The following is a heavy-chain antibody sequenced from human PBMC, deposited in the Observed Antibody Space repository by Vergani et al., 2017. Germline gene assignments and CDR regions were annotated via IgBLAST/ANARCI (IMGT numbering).Heavy chain of an antibody. V-gene: IGHV3-23*01. CDR3: AKEGRSGITPFVAD. Sequence: EVQLLESGGGLVQPGGSLRVSCAASGFTFSSDAMSWVRQAPGKGLEWVSAINRGSTTYYADSVTGRFTISRDNSKNTVFLQMNSLRAEDTAVYYCAKEGRSGITPFVADWGQGTLVTVSS. CDR2: INRGSTT. CDR1: GFTFSSDA. J-gene: IGHJ4*02. D-gene: IGHD1-14*01.